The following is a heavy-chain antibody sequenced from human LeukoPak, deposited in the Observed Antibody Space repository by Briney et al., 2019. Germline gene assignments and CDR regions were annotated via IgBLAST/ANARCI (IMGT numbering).Heavy chain of an antibody. CDR2: MNPNSGNT. J-gene: IGHJ4*02. CDR1: GYTFTSYD. D-gene: IGHD3-3*01. CDR3: ARGPPADFWSGYYYFDY. Sequence: GASVKVSCKASGYTFTSYDINWVRQATGQGLEGMGWMNPNSGNTGYAQKFQGRVTITRNTSISTAYMELSSLRSEDTAVYYCARGPPADFWSGYYYFDYWGQGTLVTVSS. V-gene: IGHV1-8*03.